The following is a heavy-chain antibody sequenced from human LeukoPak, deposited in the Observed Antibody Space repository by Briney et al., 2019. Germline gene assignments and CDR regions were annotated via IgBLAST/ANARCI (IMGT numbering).Heavy chain of an antibody. J-gene: IGHJ4*02. Sequence: QTGGSLRLSCAASGFTFSSYAMSWVRQAPGKGLGWVSAISGSGGSTYYADSVKGRFTIPRDNSKNALYLQMNSLRAEDTAVYYCAKDVIVGAKQWGQGTLVTVSS. D-gene: IGHD1-26*01. V-gene: IGHV3-23*01. CDR1: GFTFSSYA. CDR3: AKDVIVGAKQ. CDR2: ISGSGGST.